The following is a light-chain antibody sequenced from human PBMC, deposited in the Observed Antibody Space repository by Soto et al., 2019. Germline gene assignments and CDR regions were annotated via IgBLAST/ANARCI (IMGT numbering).Light chain of an antibody. V-gene: IGKV3-15*01. CDR3: HQYKRWPA. J-gene: IGKJ4*01. Sequence: IVMTQSPATLSVSPGERATLSCRASQSVNDNLAWYQQKLCQAPSLLIYDASTRATDIPARFSGSVSGTDFTLTISSLQSEDFAGSYGHQYKRWPAFGGGTKVEIK. CDR1: QSVNDN. CDR2: DAS.